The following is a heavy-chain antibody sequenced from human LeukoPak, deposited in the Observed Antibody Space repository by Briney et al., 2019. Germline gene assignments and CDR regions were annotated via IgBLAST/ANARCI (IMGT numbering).Heavy chain of an antibody. D-gene: IGHD3-22*01. CDR1: GGSISSGGYY. CDR3: ARDRYYDSSGYYRDSWFDP. V-gene: IGHV4-31*03. CDR2: IYYSGST. J-gene: IGHJ5*02. Sequence: SQTLSLTCTVSGGSISSGGYYWSWIRQHPGKGLEWIGYIYYSGSTYYNPSLKSRVTISVDTSKNQFSLKLSSVTAAVTAVYYCARDRYYDSSGYYRDSWFDPWGQGTLVTVSS.